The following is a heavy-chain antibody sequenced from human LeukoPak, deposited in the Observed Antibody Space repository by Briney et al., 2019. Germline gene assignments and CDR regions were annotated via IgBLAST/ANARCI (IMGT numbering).Heavy chain of an antibody. D-gene: IGHD3-3*01. J-gene: IGHJ4*02. Sequence: GGSLRLSCAASGFTFSSYDMHWVRQATGKGLEWVSAVGTAGDTYYPGSVKGRFTNSRENAKNSLYLQMNSLRAGDTAVYYCARARRWYFGVVIGSFDYWGQGTLVTVSS. CDR3: ARARRWYFGVVIGSFDY. CDR1: GFTFSSYD. CDR2: VGTAGDT. V-gene: IGHV3-13*01.